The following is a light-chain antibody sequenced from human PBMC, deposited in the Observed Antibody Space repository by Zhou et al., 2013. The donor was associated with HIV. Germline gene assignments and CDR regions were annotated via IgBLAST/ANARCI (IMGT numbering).Light chain of an antibody. CDR1: QSLLKSNGYNY. Sequence: DIVMTQSPLYLPVTPGEPASISCRSSQSLLKSNGYNYLDWYLQKPGHSPQLLIHSGSNRASGVPDRFSGSGSGTYFTLQISRVESEDVGSYFCMQSQQIQGITFGQGTRLDIK. CDR3: MQSQQIQGIT. CDR2: SGS. J-gene: IGKJ5*01. V-gene: IGKV2-28*01.